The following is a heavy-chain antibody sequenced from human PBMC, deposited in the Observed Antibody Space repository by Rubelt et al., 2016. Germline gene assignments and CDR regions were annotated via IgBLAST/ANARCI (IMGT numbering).Heavy chain of an antibody. D-gene: IGHD3-22*01. Sequence: QVQLVQSGAEVKKPGASVKVSCKASGYTFTGYYMHWVRQAPGQGLEWMGWINPNSGGTNYAQKFQGRVTMTRDTSSSTAYMELSRLRSDDTAVYYCASVENDSSGLGMSMAPLWGQGTLVTVSS. J-gene: IGHJ4*02. CDR2: INPNSGGT. CDR1: GYTFTGYY. V-gene: IGHV1-2*02. CDR3: ASVENDSSGLGMSMAPL.